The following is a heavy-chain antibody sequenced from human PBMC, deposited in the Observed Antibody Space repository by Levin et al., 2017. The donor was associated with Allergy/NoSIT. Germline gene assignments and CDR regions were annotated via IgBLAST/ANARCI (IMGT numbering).Heavy chain of an antibody. D-gene: IGHD3-10*01. CDR3: ARAGGTRSPTPVGTYDY. V-gene: IGHV4-61*09. CDR2: IYTTGNT. Sequence: PSETLSLTCTVSGGSISSLGYYWTWIRQPAGKGLEWIGHIYTTGNTNYNPSLKSRVTISVDTSKNQFSLKLSSVTAADTAVYYCARAGGTRSPTPVGTYDYWGQGTLVTVSS. CDR1: GGSISSLGYY. J-gene: IGHJ4*02.